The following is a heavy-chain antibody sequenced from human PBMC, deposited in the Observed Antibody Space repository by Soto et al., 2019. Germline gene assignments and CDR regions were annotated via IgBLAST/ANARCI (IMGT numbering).Heavy chain of an antibody. J-gene: IGHJ6*02. CDR2: INPNSGNT. Sequence: ASAEVSCKASGYTFTSYDINWVRQATGQGLEWMGWINPNSGNTGYSQKFQGRVTITRDTSASTAYMELSSLRSEDTAVYYCARDSPCSSTSCYSYYYYGMDVWGQGTTVTVSS. CDR1: GYTFTSYD. V-gene: IGHV1-8*01. D-gene: IGHD2-2*02. CDR3: ARDSPCSSTSCYSYYYYGMDV.